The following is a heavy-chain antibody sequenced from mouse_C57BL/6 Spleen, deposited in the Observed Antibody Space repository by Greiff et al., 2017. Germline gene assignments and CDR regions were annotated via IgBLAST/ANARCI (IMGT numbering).Heavy chain of an antibody. Sequence: EVQLQQSGPGLVKPSQSLSLSCSVTGYSITSGYYWNWIRQFPGNKLEWMGYISYDGSNNYNPSLKNRISITLDTSKNQFFLKLNSVTTEDTATDYCARDPAYGNYYAMDYWGQGTSVTVSS. J-gene: IGHJ4*01. CDR2: ISYDGSN. V-gene: IGHV3-6*01. D-gene: IGHD1-1*01. CDR3: ARDPAYGNYYAMDY. CDR1: GYSITSGYY.